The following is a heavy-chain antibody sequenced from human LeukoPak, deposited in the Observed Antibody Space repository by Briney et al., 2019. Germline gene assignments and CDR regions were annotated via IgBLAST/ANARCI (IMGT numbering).Heavy chain of an antibody. CDR2: ISSSSSYI. Sequence: GGSLRLSCAASGFTFSSYSMNWVRQAPGKGLEWVSSISSSSSYIYYADSVKGRFTISRDNAKNSLYLQMNSLRAEDMAVYYCARDLSDGDFNWFDPWGQGTLVTVSS. D-gene: IGHD2-21*01. J-gene: IGHJ5*02. CDR3: ARDLSDGDFNWFDP. V-gene: IGHV3-21*01. CDR1: GFTFSSYS.